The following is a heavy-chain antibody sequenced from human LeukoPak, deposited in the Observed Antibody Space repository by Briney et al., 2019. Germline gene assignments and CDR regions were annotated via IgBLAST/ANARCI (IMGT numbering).Heavy chain of an antibody. D-gene: IGHD2-2*02. V-gene: IGHV3-30*02. CDR1: GFTFSSYA. CDR2: IRYDGSNK. CDR3: AKAVPFCSSTRCYKGDAFDI. J-gene: IGHJ3*02. Sequence: GGSLRLSCAASGFTFSSYAMHWVRQAPGKGLEWVAFIRYDGSNKYYADSVKGRFTISRDNSKNTLYLQMNSLRAEDTAVYYCAKAVPFCSSTRCYKGDAFDIWGQGTMVTVSS.